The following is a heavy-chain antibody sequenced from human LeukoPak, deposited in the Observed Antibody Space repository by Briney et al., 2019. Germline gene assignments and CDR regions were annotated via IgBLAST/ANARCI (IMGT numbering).Heavy chain of an antibody. CDR3: ARDRQALFDY. CDR1: GGSISSGDYY. CDR2: IYYSGST. J-gene: IGHJ4*02. V-gene: IGHV4-30-4*08. Sequence: SETLSLTCTVSGGSISSGDYYWSRIRQPPGKGLEWIGYIYYSGSTYYNPSLKSRVTISVDTSKNQFSLKLSSVTAADTAVYYCARDRQALFDYWGQGTLVTVSS.